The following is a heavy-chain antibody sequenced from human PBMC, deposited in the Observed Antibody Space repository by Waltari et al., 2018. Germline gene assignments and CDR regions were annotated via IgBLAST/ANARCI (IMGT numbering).Heavy chain of an antibody. V-gene: IGHV3-7*01. CDR2: IKQDGSAK. J-gene: IGHJ4*02. D-gene: IGHD6-19*01. CDR3: VTDVSGWYVN. CDR1: GFNLSTYW. Sequence: EVQLVESGGGLVQPGGSLRLSCSASGFNLSTYWMTWVRQAPGRGLEWVANIKQDGSAKYYVDSVRVRSTISRDNANNSLFLQINSLRDDDTAVYYCVTDVSGWYVNWGQGTSVTVSS.